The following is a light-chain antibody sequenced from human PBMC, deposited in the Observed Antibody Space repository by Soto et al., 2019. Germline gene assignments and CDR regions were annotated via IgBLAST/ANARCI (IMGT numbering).Light chain of an antibody. Sequence: QLVLTQPPSTSGTPGQRVRISCSGSRSNLETNYVFWYQHLPGTAPKLLIYPNNQRPSAVPDRFSGSKSGPSPHRAIRGLRSEYEADYDCESWDHSLSGRVFGGGTQRTGL. J-gene: IGLJ3*02. CDR1: RSNLETNY. CDR2: PNN. CDR3: ESWDHSLSGRV. V-gene: IGLV1-47*01.